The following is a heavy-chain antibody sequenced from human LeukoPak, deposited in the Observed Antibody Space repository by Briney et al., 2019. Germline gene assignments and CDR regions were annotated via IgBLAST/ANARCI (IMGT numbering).Heavy chain of an antibody. J-gene: IGHJ6*03. CDR1: GFTFSSYG. CDR3: AKGSKAVLFTRDHYMDV. D-gene: IGHD6-19*01. V-gene: IGHV3-30*02. CDR2: IRYDGSNK. Sequence: GGSLRLSCAASGFTFSSYGMHWVRQAPGKGLEWVAFIRYDGSNKYYADSVRGRFTISRDNSKNTLYLQMNSLRAEDTAVYFCAKGSKAVLFTRDHYMDVWGKGTTVTISS.